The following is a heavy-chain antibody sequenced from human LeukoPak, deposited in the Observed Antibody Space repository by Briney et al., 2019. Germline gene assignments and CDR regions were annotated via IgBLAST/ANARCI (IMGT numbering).Heavy chain of an antibody. CDR3: ARAPLYYGDQNNWFDP. Sequence: ASVKVSCKASGYTFTGYYMHWVRQAPGQGGEWMGRINPNSGGTNYAQKFQGRGTITRDTAISTAYMELSRLRSDDTAVYYCARAPLYYGDQNNWFDPWGQGTLVTVSS. V-gene: IGHV1-2*06. D-gene: IGHD4-17*01. CDR2: INPNSGGT. J-gene: IGHJ5*02. CDR1: GYTFTGYY.